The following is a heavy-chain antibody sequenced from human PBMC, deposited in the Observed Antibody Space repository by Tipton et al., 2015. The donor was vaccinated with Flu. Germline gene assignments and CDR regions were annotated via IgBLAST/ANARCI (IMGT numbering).Heavy chain of an antibody. CDR1: GASIRSYY. CDR3: ARVGGDYRDSSGFIPWFDL. D-gene: IGHD3-22*01. Sequence: TLSLTCTVSGASIRSYYWSWIRQPPGKGLAWIGYIYYSGITNYNPSLKSRVTISVDTSKNQFSLKLSSVTAADTAVYYCARVGGDYRDSSGFIPWFDLWGQGTLVTVSS. V-gene: IGHV4-59*01. CDR2: IYYSGIT. J-gene: IGHJ5*02.